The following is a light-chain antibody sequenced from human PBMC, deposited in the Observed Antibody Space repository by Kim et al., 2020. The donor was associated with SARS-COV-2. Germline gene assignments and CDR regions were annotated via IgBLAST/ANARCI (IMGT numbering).Light chain of an antibody. CDR2: DAS. V-gene: IGKV1-33*01. CDR3: QHYGNLPIT. CDR1: QDITYY. Sequence: APVGDRVTITCQASQDITYYLNWYQQKPGQAPKLLIYDASNLETGVPSRCSGGGSGTDFTVTISSLQPEDYATYYCQHYGNLPITFGQGTRLEIK. J-gene: IGKJ5*01.